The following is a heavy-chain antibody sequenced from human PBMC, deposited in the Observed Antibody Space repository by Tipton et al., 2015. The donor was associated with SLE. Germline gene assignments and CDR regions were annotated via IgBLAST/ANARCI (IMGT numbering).Heavy chain of an antibody. Sequence: TLSLTCTVSGVSVSSGGYYWGWIRQSPGQGLEWVGSLYAGGSTYFHPSLKSRASISADASKDQFSLKLTSVTAADTAVYYCASRIMVQGVITFDYWGQGTLVTVSS. CDR1: GVSVSSGGYY. CDR2: LYAGGST. D-gene: IGHD3-10*01. CDR3: ASRIMVQGVITFDY. V-gene: IGHV4-39*07. J-gene: IGHJ4*02.